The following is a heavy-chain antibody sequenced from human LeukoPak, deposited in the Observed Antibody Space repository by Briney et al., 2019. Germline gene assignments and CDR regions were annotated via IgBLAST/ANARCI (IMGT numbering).Heavy chain of an antibody. V-gene: IGHV4-38-2*02. CDR1: GYSISSGYY. CDR3: ARERVWGSYPFDY. D-gene: IGHD3-16*02. CDR2: IYHSGST. Sequence: SETLSLTCAVSGYSISSGYYWGWIRQLPGKGLEWIGSIYHSGSTYYNPSLKSRVTISVDTSKNQFSLKLSSVTAADTAVYYCARERVWGSYPFDYWGQGTLVTVSS. J-gene: IGHJ4*02.